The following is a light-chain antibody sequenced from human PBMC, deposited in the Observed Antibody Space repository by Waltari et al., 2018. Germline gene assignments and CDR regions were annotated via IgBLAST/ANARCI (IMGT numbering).Light chain of an antibody. V-gene: IGLV2-8*01. CDR2: EVD. CDR3: TSYGGTNNFL. Sequence: QSALTQPPPATGSPGQPVTLSCPGARWDVGAYRYAPWYQQHPGRAPKVIMYEVDKRPSGVPDRFSGSKSGTTASLTISGLKLEDEADYYCTSYGGTNNFLFGSGTKVTV. CDR1: RWDVGAYRY. J-gene: IGLJ1*01.